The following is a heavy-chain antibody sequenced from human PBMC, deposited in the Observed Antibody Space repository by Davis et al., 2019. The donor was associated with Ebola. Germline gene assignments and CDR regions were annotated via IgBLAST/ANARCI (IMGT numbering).Heavy chain of an antibody. Sequence: SETPSLTCAVNGGSFTGYYWTWIRQPPGKGLEWIGEIIHSGSANYNPSLKSRVTISEDTSNNQFSLKLTSMTAADTAVYFCARGRGRGFDSWGQGTLVTVSS. CDR2: IIHSGSA. V-gene: IGHV4-34*01. CDR1: GGSFTGYY. J-gene: IGHJ4*02. D-gene: IGHD3-10*01. CDR3: ARGRGRGFDS.